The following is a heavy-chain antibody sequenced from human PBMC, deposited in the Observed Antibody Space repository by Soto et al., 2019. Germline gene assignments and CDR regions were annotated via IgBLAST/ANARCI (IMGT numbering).Heavy chain of an antibody. Sequence: SETLSLTCTVSGVSISNSSYYWGWVRRPPGKGLEWIGTIYYSGITYYNPSLKSRVTISVDTSKNQFSLKLTSVTAADTAVYYCARHGSNWGQGTLVTVSS. CDR2: IYYSGIT. CDR3: ARHGSN. J-gene: IGHJ4*02. CDR1: GVSISNSSYY. V-gene: IGHV4-39*01.